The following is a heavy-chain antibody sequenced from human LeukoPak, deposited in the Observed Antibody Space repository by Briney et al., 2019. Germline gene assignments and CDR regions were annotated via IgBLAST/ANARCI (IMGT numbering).Heavy chain of an antibody. V-gene: IGHV4-59*01. CDR3: ARVSGSGTSFDY. Sequence: SETLSLACTVSGGSIMSYYWSWIRQPPGKGLEWIGYIYYSGSTNYNPSLKSRVTISVDTSKNQFSLKLSSVTAADTAVYYCARVSGSGTSFDYWGQGTLVTVSS. D-gene: IGHD1-7*01. CDR1: GGSIMSYY. CDR2: IYYSGST. J-gene: IGHJ4*02.